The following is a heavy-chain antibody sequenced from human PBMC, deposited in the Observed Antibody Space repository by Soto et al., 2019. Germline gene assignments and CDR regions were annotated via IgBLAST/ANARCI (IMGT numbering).Heavy chain of an antibody. J-gene: IGHJ4*02. D-gene: IGHD2-15*01. Sequence: PSETLSLTCTVSGDSITSGGYLWTWIRQPPGQGLEWLGHIHHSGRTYYSPSLKSRVTISMDGSNNRFSLRLTSVTAADTAVYYCARGQYCSGGSCYSEPFAYWGQGTTVTVSS. CDR3: ARGQYCSGGSCYSEPFAY. V-gene: IGHV4-30-2*01. CDR2: IHHSGRT. CDR1: GDSITSGGYL.